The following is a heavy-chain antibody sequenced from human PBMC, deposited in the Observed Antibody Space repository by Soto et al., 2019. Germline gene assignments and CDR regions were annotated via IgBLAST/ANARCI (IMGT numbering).Heavy chain of an antibody. D-gene: IGHD2-21*01. V-gene: IGHV3-30*18. J-gene: IGHJ5*02. CDR2: ISYDGSNK. CDR3: AKDIPST. CDR1: GFTFSSYG. Sequence: GGSLRLSCAASGFTFSSYGMHWVRQAPGKGLEWVAVISYDGSNKYYADSVKGRFTISRDNSKNTLYLQMNSLRAEDTAVYYCAKDIPSTWGQGTLVTVSS.